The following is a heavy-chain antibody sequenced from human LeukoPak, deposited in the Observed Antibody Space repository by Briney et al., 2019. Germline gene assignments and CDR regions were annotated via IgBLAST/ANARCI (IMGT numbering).Heavy chain of an antibody. D-gene: IGHD3-9*01. V-gene: IGHV1-18*01. CDR2: ISAYNGNT. J-gene: IGHJ5*02. CDR1: GYTFTSYG. CDR3: ARAGNILTGYYLGNWFDP. Sequence: ASVKVSCTASGYTFTSYGISWVRQAPGQGLEWMGWISAYNGNTNYAQKLQGRVTMTTDTSTSTAYMELRSLRSDDTAVYYCARAGNILTGYYLGNWFDPWGQGTLVTVSS.